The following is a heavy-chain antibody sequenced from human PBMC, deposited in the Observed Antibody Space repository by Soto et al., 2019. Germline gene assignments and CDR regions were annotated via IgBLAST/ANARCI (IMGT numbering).Heavy chain of an antibody. CDR3: ARDPTHVGGYFDY. CDR2: ISYDGTNK. CDR1: GFTFSSYA. D-gene: IGHD2-15*01. J-gene: IGHJ4*02. V-gene: IGHV3-30-3*01. Sequence: GGSLRLSCAASGFTFSSYAMHWVRQAPGKGLEWVAVISYDGTNKNYADSVKGRFTISRDNSKNTLYLQMNSLRAEDTAVYYCARDPTHVGGYFDYWGQGTLVTVSS.